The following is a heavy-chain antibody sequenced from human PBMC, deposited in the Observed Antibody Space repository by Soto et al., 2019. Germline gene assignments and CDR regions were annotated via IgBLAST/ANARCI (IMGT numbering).Heavy chain of an antibody. CDR1: GYTFTNYY. D-gene: IGHD3-3*01. J-gene: IGHJ4*01. Sequence: GASVKPSCKESGYTFTNYYIQWVRQAPGQGLEWMGVINHSGGSTKYAQNLKGRVTMTRDTSTSTVYMELSSLRSEDTAVYYCAIDGEEGFYDFWCGYLSPNWDYWG. V-gene: IGHV1-46*01. CDR3: AIDGEEGFYDFWCGYLSPNWDY. CDR2: INHSGGST.